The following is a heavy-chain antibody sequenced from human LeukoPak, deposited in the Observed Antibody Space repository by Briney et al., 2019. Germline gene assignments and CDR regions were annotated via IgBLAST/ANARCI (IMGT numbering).Heavy chain of an antibody. Sequence: GGSLGLSCAASGFTFDDYGMSWVRQAPGKGLEWVSGINWNGGSKGYADSVKGRFTISRDDAKNSLYLQMNSLRAEDTALYYCARAGYGDYFDYWGQGTLVTVSS. CDR3: ARAGYGDYFDY. D-gene: IGHD4-17*01. V-gene: IGHV3-20*04. J-gene: IGHJ4*02. CDR1: GFTFDDYG. CDR2: INWNGGSK.